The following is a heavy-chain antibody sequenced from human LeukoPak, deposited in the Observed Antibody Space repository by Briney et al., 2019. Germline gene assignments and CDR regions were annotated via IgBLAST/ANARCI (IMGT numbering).Heavy chain of an antibody. CDR2: INASSGST. Sequence: GSVKVSCRASGYTFTSYGISWVRQAPGQGLEWMGWINASSGSTKYEQKFQGRVTMTTDTSTSTAYMELRSLRSDDTAVYYCARYDYSGTYYSWYFDLWGHGTLVTVSS. D-gene: IGHD3-22*01. CDR1: GYTFTSYG. V-gene: IGHV1-18*04. CDR3: ARYDYSGTYYSWYFDL. J-gene: IGHJ2*01.